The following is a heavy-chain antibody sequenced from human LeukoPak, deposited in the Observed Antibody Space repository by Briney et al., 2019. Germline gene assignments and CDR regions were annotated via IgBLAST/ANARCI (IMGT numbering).Heavy chain of an antibody. V-gene: IGHV3-23*01. J-gene: IGHJ6*02. Sequence: PGGSLRLSCAASELHAMTWVRQGPGKGLEWVSAISRSGGSTYYADSVKGRFTISRDKSNNTLYLQMNSLRPEDTAVYYCAKLGGKTAYGDENYGMDVWGQGTTVTVSS. CDR3: AKLGGKTAYGDENYGMDV. CDR1: ELHA. CDR2: ISRSGGST. D-gene: IGHD4-17*01.